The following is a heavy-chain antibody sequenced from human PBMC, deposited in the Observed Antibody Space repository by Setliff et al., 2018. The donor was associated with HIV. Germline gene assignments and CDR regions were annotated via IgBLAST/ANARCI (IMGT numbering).Heavy chain of an antibody. J-gene: IGHJ4*02. CDR1: GGSISGGNYY. CDR3: ARSLRYFDWSLHY. CDR2: LYISGST. D-gene: IGHD3-9*01. Sequence: SETLSLTCTVSGGSISGGNYYWSWIRQPAGKGLEWIGRLYISGSTNYNPSLKSRVTISVDASKKQFSLNLSSVTAADTAVYYCARSLRYFDWSLHYWGQGMLVTVSS. V-gene: IGHV4-61*02.